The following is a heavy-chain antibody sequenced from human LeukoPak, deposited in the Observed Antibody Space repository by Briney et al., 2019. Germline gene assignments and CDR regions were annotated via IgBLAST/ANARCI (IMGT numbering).Heavy chain of an antibody. CDR2: ISAYNGNT. CDR3: ARDRPACSSTSCYFRRYGMDV. CDR1: GYTFTSYG. V-gene: IGHV1-18*01. D-gene: IGHD2-2*01. Sequence: GSVKVSCKASGYTFTSYGISWVRQAPGQGLEWMGWISAYNGNTNYAQKLQGRVTMTTDTSTSTAYMELRSLRSAETAVYYCARDRPACSSTSCYFRRYGMDVWGRGTTVTVSS. J-gene: IGHJ6*02.